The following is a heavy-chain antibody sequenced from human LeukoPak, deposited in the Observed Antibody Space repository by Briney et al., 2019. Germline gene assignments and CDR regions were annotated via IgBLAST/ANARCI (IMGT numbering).Heavy chain of an antibody. J-gene: IGHJ6*03. V-gene: IGHV4-59*01. D-gene: IGHD4-17*01. Sequence: PSETLSLTCTVSGGSISSYYWSWIRQPPGKGLEWIGYIYYSGSTNYNPSLKSRVTISVDTSKNQFSLKLSSVTAADTAVYYCARYTRATSSNDYGDRGYYYYYYMDVWGKGTTVTVSS. CDR3: ARYTRATSSNDYGDRGYYYYYYMDV. CDR2: IYYSGST. CDR1: GGSISSYY.